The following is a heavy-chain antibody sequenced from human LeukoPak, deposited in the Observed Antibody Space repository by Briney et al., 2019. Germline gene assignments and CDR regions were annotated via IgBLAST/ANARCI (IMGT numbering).Heavy chain of an antibody. Sequence: SETLSLTCTVSGGSIGSYYWSWLRQPPGKGLEWIGCVEYSGSTNYNPSLKSRVTISVDTSKNQSSLKLSSVTAADTAVYYCARGTMMVGPWGQGTLVTVSS. D-gene: IGHD3-22*01. CDR2: VEYSGST. V-gene: IGHV4-59*01. CDR3: ARGTMMVGP. J-gene: IGHJ5*02. CDR1: GGSIGSYY.